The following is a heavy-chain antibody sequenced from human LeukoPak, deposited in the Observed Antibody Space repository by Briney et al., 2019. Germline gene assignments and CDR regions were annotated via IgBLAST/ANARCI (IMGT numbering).Heavy chain of an antibody. J-gene: IGHJ6*03. Sequence: SETLSLTCTVSGGSISSSSYYWGWIRQPPGKGLEWIGGIYYSGSTYYNPSLKSRVTISVDTSKNQFSLKLSSVTAADTAVYYCARVPRSYYYYYYMDVWGKGTTVTVSS. CDR1: GGSISSSSYY. CDR3: ARVPRSYYYYYYMDV. CDR2: IYYSGST. V-gene: IGHV4-39*07.